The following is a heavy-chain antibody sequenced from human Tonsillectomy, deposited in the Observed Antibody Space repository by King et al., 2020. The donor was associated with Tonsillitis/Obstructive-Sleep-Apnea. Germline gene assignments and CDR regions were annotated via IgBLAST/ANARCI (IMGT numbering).Heavy chain of an antibody. CDR3: ARLPGPAGAQPTRAYYDFWSGYSESYYYYYYMDV. V-gene: IGHV5-51*01. D-gene: IGHD3-3*01. CDR1: GYSFTSYW. J-gene: IGHJ6*03. CDR2: IYPGDSDT. Sequence: VQLVESGAEVKKPGESLKISCKGSGYSFTSYWIGWVRQMPGKGLEWMGIIYPGDSDTRYSPSFQGQVTISADKSISTAYLQWSSLKASDTAMYYCARLPGPAGAQPTRAYYDFWSGYSESYYYYYYMDVWGKGTTVTVSS.